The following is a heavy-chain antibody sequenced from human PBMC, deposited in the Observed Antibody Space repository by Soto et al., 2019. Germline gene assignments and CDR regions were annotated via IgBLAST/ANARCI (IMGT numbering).Heavy chain of an antibody. J-gene: IGHJ6*02. Sequence: GESLKISCKASGYSFPNYWIAWVRQMPGKGLEWMGIIYPDDSDTRYSPSFQGQVTISADKSITTAYLQWSSLKASDTAIYYCARQLGQQLPPYYYYGMDVWGQGTTVTVSS. CDR1: GYSFPNYW. CDR3: ARQLGQQLPPYYYYGMDV. CDR2: IYPDDSDT. D-gene: IGHD6-13*01. V-gene: IGHV5-51*01.